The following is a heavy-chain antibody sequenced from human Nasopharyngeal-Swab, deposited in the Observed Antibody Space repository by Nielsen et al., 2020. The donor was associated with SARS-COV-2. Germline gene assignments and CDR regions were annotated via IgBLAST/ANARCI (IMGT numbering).Heavy chain of an antibody. CDR3: AKSIVVVPAAIGAGVPDV. D-gene: IGHD2-2*01. V-gene: IGHV3-30*18. Sequence: GESLNISCAASGFTFSSYGMHWVRQAPGTGLEWVAVISYDGSNKYYADSVKGRFTISRDNSKNTLYLHMNSLRAEDTAVYYCAKSIVVVPAAIGAGVPDVWGKGTTVTVSS. CDR1: GFTFSSYG. CDR2: ISYDGSNK. J-gene: IGHJ6*04.